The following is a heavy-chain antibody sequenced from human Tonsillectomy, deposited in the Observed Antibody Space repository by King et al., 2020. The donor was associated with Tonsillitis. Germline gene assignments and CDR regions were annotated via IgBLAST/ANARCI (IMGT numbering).Heavy chain of an antibody. J-gene: IGHJ4*02. V-gene: IGHV3-30*18. CDR2: ISDDGSSE. D-gene: IGHD3-16*01. CDR3: AKGCFSPICFYQED. CDR1: GFTFSSYG. Sequence: QVQLVESGGGVVQPGRSLRLSCAASGFTFSSYGMHWVRQAPGKGLEWVAVISDDGSSEYYGDSVKGRFTISRDNSKNTLYLQMNSLTVEDTAVYYCAKGCFSPICFYQEDWGQGTLVTVSS.